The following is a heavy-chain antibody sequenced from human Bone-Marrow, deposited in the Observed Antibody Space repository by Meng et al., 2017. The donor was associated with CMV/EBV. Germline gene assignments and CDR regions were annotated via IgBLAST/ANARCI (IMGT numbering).Heavy chain of an antibody. CDR2: INHSGST. J-gene: IGHJ6*02. Sequence: SETLSLTCAVYGGSFSGYYWSWIRQPPGKGLEWIGEINHSGSTNYNPSLKSRVTISVDTSKNQFSLKLSSVTAADTAVYYCARGPLPYYYYGMDVWGQGTTVTFPS. V-gene: IGHV4-34*01. D-gene: IGHD3-16*02. CDR3: ARGPLPYYYYGMDV. CDR1: GGSFSGYY.